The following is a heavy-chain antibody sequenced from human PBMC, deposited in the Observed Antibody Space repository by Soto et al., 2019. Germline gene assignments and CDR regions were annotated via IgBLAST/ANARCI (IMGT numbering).Heavy chain of an antibody. CDR1: GFTFSSYA. CDR3: AKARADYYGSGSPIDY. CDR2: ISGSGCST. V-gene: IGHV3-23*01. J-gene: IGHJ4*02. Sequence: EVQLLESGGGLVQPGGSLRLSCAASGFTFSSYAMSWVRQAPGKGLVWVSGISGSGCSTYYADSVKGWFTISRDNSKNTLYLQMTTQRDADTAVYYCAKARADYYGSGSPIDYWGQGTLVTVSS. D-gene: IGHD3-10*01.